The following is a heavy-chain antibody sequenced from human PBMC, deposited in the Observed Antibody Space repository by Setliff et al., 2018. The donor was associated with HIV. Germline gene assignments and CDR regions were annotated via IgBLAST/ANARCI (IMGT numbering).Heavy chain of an antibody. CDR3: ARHRDPPGTSWIYYYYYMDL. Sequence: SETLSLTCSVSGGSMTRNYWSWIRQHPGKGLEWIGYIYYSGSPSYNPSLSSRLTISVDTSKNHVSLRLSSVTAADTGVYYCARHRDPPGTSWIYYYYYMDLWGEGTTVTVSS. CDR1: GGSMTRNY. V-gene: IGHV4-59*08. CDR2: IYYSGSP. D-gene: IGHD6-13*01. J-gene: IGHJ6*03.